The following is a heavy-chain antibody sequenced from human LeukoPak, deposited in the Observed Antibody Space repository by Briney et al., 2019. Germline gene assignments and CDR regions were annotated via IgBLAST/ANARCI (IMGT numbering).Heavy chain of an antibody. Sequence: ASVKVSCKASGYTFTGYYIHWVRQAPGQGLEWMGWINPYSGGTNYAQKFQGRVTMTRDTSISTAYMELSSLRSDDTTVYYCARRRVYDILTSFAFDIWGQATTVTVSS. CDR2: INPYSGGT. J-gene: IGHJ3*02. CDR3: ARRRVYDILTSFAFDI. V-gene: IGHV1-2*02. D-gene: IGHD3-9*01. CDR1: GYTFTGYY.